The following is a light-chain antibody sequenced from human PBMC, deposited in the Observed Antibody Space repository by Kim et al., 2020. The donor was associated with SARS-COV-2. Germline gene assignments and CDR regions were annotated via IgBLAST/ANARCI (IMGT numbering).Light chain of an antibody. CDR3: QQYKSYPLT. Sequence: ASVGERVTITWRASQDISNSLAWFQQKPGEVPKCLMYATSSLQSGVPSKFSGSGSGTDFTLTISSLQPEDFATYFCQQYKSYPLTFGGGTKVDIK. J-gene: IGKJ4*01. V-gene: IGKV1-16*02. CDR1: QDISNS. CDR2: ATS.